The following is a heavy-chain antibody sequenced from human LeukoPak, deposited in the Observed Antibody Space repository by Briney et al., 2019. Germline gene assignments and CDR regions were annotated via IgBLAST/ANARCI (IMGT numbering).Heavy chain of an antibody. CDR3: ARARYSSSWFADYYYYGMDV. D-gene: IGHD6-13*01. Sequence: KPGGSLRLSCAASGFTFSSYSMNWVRQAPGKGLEWVSSISSSSSYIYYADSVKGRFTISRDNAKNSLYLQMNSLRAEDTAVYYCARARYSSSWFADYYYYGMDVWGQGTTVTVSS. V-gene: IGHV3-21*01. J-gene: IGHJ6*02. CDR2: ISSSSSYI. CDR1: GFTFSSYS.